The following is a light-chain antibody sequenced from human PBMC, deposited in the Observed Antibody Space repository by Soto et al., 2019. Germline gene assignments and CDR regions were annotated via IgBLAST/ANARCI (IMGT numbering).Light chain of an antibody. CDR3: QERINWPCDT. Sequence: EIVLTQSPATLSLSPGERATLSCRASQSVRSYLAWYQQKPGQAPRLLIYDASNRATGIPARFSGSGSRTDFTLTISSLEPEDFAIYYWQERINWPCDTFGPGTKVDIK. CDR1: QSVRSY. CDR2: DAS. J-gene: IGKJ3*01. V-gene: IGKV3-11*01.